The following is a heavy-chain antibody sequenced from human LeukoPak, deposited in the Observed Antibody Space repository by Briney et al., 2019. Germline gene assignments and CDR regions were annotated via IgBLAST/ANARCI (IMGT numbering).Heavy chain of an antibody. CDR1: GYTFTSYD. Sequence: ASVKVPCKASGYTFTSYDINWVRQATGQGLEWMGWMNPNSGNTGYAQKFQGRVTMTRNTSISTAYMELSSLRSEDTAVYYCARPYSGSSADWFDPWGQGTLVTVSS. J-gene: IGHJ5*02. V-gene: IGHV1-8*01. CDR3: ARPYSGSSADWFDP. CDR2: MNPNSGNT. D-gene: IGHD6-6*01.